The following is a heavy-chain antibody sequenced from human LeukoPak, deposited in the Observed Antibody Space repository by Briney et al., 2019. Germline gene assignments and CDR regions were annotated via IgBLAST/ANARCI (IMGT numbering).Heavy chain of an antibody. CDR2: IRSKAYGGTT. D-gene: IGHD3-3*01. Sequence: GGSLRLSCTASGFTFGDYAMSWVRQAPGKGLEWVGFIRSKAYGGTTEYAASVKGRFTISRDDSKSIVYLQMNSLKTEDTAVYYCTRDWLETIFGVVTRYYFDYWGQGTLVTVSS. V-gene: IGHV3-49*04. CDR3: TRDWLETIFGVVTRYYFDY. J-gene: IGHJ4*02. CDR1: GFTFGDYA.